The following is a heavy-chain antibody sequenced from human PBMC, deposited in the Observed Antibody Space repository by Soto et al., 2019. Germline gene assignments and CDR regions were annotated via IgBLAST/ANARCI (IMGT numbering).Heavy chain of an antibody. Sequence: SETLSLTCNVSGGSISTYYWNWIRQPAGKGLEWIGRIYASGSPNYNPSLKSRVIMSVDTSKNQFSLTMSSVTAADTAMYYCARSAVPRGGWFRPWGQGILVTVS. V-gene: IGHV4-4*07. CDR1: GGSISTYY. CDR3: ARSAVPRGGWFRP. D-gene: IGHD2-15*01. CDR2: IYASGSP. J-gene: IGHJ5*02.